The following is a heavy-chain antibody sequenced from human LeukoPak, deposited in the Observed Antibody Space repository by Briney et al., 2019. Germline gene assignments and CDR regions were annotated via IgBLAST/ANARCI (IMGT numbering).Heavy chain of an antibody. CDR2: IYYSRST. CDR3: ARVVAGTDYFDY. Sequence: SETLSLTCTVSGGSISSYYWSWIRQPPGKGLEWIGYIYYSRSTNYNPSLKSRVTISVDTSKNQFSLKLSSVTAADTAVYYCARVVAGTDYFDYWGQGTLVTVSS. V-gene: IGHV4-59*01. J-gene: IGHJ4*02. CDR1: GGSISSYY. D-gene: IGHD6-19*01.